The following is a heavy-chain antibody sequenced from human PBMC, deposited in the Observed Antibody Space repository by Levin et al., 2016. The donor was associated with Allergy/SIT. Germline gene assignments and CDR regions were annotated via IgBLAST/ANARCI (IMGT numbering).Heavy chain of an antibody. D-gene: IGHD3-10*01. J-gene: IGHJ5*02. CDR1: GGSISSSNW. V-gene: IGHV4-4*02. CDR2: IYHSGST. Sequence: SETLSLTCAVSGGSISSSNWWSWVRQPPGKGLEWIGEIYHSGSTNYNPSLKSRVTISVDTSKNQFSLKLSSVTAADTAVYYCARRGPLRGVLKRHWFDPWGQGTLVTVSS. CDR3: ARRGPLRGVLKRHWFDP.